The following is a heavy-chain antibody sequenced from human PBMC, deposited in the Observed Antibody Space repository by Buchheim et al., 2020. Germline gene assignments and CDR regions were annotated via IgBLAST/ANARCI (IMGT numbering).Heavy chain of an antibody. CDR1: GFTFSSYE. V-gene: IGHV3-48*03. Sequence: EVQLVESGGGLVQPGGSLRLSCAASGFTFSSYEMNWVRQAPGKGLEWVSYISSSGSTIYYADSVKGRFTISRDNAKNSLYLQMNSLRAEDTAVYYCARALWGFGELLRNNWFDPWGQGTL. D-gene: IGHD3-10*01. CDR3: ARALWGFGELLRNNWFDP. CDR2: ISSSGSTI. J-gene: IGHJ5*02.